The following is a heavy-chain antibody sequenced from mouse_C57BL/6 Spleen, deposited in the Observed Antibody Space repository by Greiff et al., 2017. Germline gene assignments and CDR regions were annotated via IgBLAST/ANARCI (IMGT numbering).Heavy chain of an antibody. V-gene: IGHV1-5*01. J-gene: IGHJ2*01. Sequence: VQLKQSGTVLARPGASVKMSCKTSGYTFTSYWMHWVKQRPGQGLEWIGAIYPGNSDTSYNQKFKGKAKLTAVTSASTAYMELSSLTNEDSAVYYFTRGLPNCDRLYFDYWGQGTTLTVSS. CDR3: TRGLPNCDRLYFDY. CDR2: IYPGNSDT. D-gene: IGHD4-1*01. CDR1: GYTFTSYW.